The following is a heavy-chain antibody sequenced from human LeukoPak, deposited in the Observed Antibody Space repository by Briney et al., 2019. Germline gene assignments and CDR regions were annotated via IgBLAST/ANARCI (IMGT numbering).Heavy chain of an antibody. Sequence: GGSLRLSCAASGFTFSSYAMSWVRQAPGKGLEWVSYISSSGSTIYYADSVKGRFTISRDNAKNSLYLQMNSLRAEDTAVYYCARDRYCSSTSCYIGDPFDYWGQGTLVTVSS. CDR3: ARDRYCSSTSCYIGDPFDY. D-gene: IGHD2-2*02. CDR1: GFTFSSYA. J-gene: IGHJ4*02. CDR2: ISSSGSTI. V-gene: IGHV3-48*04.